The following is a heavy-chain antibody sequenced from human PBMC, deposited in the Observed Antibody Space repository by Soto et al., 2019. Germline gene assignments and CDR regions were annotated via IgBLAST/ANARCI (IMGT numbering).Heavy chain of an antibody. CDR2: ISYDGSNK. D-gene: IGHD6-19*01. CDR1: GFTFSSYG. CDR3: AKDLVIAVAGTFGFYYYGMDV. Sequence: GGSLRLSCAASGFTFSSYGMHWVRQAPGKGLEWVAVISYDGSNKYYADSVKGRFTISRDNSKNTLYLQMNSLRAEDTAVYYCAKDLVIAVAGTFGFYYYGMDVWGQGTTVTVSS. V-gene: IGHV3-30*18. J-gene: IGHJ6*02.